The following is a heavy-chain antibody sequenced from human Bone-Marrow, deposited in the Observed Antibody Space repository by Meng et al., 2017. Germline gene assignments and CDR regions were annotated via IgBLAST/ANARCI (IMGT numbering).Heavy chain of an antibody. CDR3: ARAGRIETAGRGDWFVP. D-gene: IGHD1-1*01. CDR2: ISSSGNTI. CDR1: GFTFSSYE. J-gene: IGHJ5*02. Sequence: GESLKISCAASGFTFSSYEMNWVRQAPGKGLEWLSYISSSGNTIYYADSVKGRFTISRDNSKKSLFLQMNSLRAEDTAIYYCARAGRIETAGRGDWFVPWGQGTLVTVSS. V-gene: IGHV3-48*03.